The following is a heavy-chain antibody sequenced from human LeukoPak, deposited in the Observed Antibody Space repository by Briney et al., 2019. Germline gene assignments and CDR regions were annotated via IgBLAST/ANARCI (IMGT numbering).Heavy chain of an antibody. Sequence: GGSLRLSCAASGFTFSSYGMHWVRQAPGKGLEWVAFIRYDGSNKYYADSVKGRFTISRDNSKNTLYLQMNSLRAEDTAVYYCANQPSYSYGTFDYWGQGTLVTVSS. CDR1: GFTFSSYG. V-gene: IGHV3-30*02. CDR3: ANQPSYSYGTFDY. J-gene: IGHJ4*02. CDR2: IRYDGSNK. D-gene: IGHD5-18*01.